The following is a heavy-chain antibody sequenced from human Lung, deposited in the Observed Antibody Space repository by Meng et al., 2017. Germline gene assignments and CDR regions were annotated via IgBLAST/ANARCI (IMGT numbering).Heavy chain of an antibody. CDR3: ARGPTTMAHDFDY. D-gene: IGHD4-11*01. V-gene: IGHV4-34*01. CDR1: GGSFRDYY. J-gene: IGHJ4*02. CDR2: INHSGST. Sequence: VQLQQWGAGLLKTSETLSLTCVVSGGSFRDYYWSWIRHPPGKGLEWIGEINHSGSTNYNPSLESRATISVDTSQNNLSLKLSSVTAADSAVYYCARGPTTMAHDFDYWGQGTLVTVSS.